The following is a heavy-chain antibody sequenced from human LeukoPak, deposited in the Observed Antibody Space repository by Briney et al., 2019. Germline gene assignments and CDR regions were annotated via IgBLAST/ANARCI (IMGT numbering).Heavy chain of an antibody. CDR2: INHSGST. J-gene: IGHJ6*03. CDR3: ARAVAAAGTSGYYYYMDV. D-gene: IGHD6-13*01. CDR1: GGSLSGYY. V-gene: IGHV4-34*01. Sequence: SETLSLTCAVSGGSLSGYYWTWIRQPPGKGLEWIGEINHSGSTNYNPSLKSRVTISVDTSKNQFSLKLSSVTAADTAVYYCARAVAAAGTSGYYYYMDVWGKGTTVTVSS.